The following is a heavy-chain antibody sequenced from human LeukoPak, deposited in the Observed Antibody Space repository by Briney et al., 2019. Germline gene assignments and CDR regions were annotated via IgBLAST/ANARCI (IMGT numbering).Heavy chain of an antibody. V-gene: IGHV4-59*08. D-gene: IGHD3-3*01. CDR2: IYYSGST. J-gene: IGHJ5*02. CDR1: GFTFSSYS. CDR3: ARTRTLEWERRFDP. Sequence: GSLRLSCAASGFTFSSYSMNWVRQAPGKGLEWIGYIYYSGSTTYNPSLQSRVTISVDTSRNQFSLKVSSVTAADTAVYYCARTRTLEWERRFDPWGQGTLVTVSS.